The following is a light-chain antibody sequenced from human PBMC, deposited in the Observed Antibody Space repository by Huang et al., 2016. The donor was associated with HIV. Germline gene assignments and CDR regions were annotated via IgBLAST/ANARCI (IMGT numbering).Light chain of an antibody. CDR1: ESISSR. Sequence: DIQMTQSPSTLSASVGDRVTITCRASESISSRLAWYQQKPGKAPNLLIYKTSSLESGVPSRVSGSGSGTEFTLTINSLQPDDFATYYCQQYNSYSRTFGQGTKVEIK. V-gene: IGKV1-5*03. J-gene: IGKJ1*01. CDR3: QQYNSYSRT. CDR2: KTS.